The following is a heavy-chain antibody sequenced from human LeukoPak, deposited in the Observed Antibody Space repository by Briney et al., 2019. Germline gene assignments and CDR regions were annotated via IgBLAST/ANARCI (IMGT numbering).Heavy chain of an antibody. Sequence: SETLSLTCTVSGGSISSYYWTWIRQPPGKGLGWIGYISYSGSTSYNPSLKSRVTISIDTSKNQFSLKLSSVTAADTAVYYCAREWDYNNQPSYGMDVWGQGTTVAVSS. V-gene: IGHV4-59*01. D-gene: IGHD4-11*01. CDR3: AREWDYNNQPSYGMDV. CDR1: GGSISSYY. J-gene: IGHJ6*02. CDR2: ISYSGST.